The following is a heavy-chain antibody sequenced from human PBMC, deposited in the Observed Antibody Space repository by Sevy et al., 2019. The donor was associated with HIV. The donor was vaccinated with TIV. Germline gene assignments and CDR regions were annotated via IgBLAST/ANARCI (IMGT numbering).Heavy chain of an antibody. Sequence: ASVKVSCKASGYTFTGYYMHWVRQAPGQGLEWMGWINPNSGGTNYAQKFQGRVTMTRDTSISTAYMELSRLRSDDTAVYYCARLGDTAMVPNHYWGQGTLVTVSS. V-gene: IGHV1-2*02. CDR2: INPNSGGT. J-gene: IGHJ4*02. CDR3: ARLGDTAMVPNHY. CDR1: GYTFTGYY. D-gene: IGHD5-18*01.